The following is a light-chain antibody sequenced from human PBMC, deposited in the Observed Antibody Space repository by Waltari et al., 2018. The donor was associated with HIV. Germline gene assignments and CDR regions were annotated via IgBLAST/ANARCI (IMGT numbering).Light chain of an antibody. V-gene: IGKV1-5*03. CDR3: QQYNNYPWT. Sequence: DIQMTQSPSTLSASVGDRVTITCRASQTVTSWLAWYQQKPGKAPNLLIYKASTLESGVPSRFSGSGSGTEFTLTISSLQPGDFATYYCQQYNNYPWTFGQGTKVEIK. CDR1: QTVTSW. J-gene: IGKJ1*01. CDR2: KAS.